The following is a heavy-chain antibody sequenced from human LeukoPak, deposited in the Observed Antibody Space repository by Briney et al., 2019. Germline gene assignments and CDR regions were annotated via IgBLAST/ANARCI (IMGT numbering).Heavy chain of an antibody. J-gene: IGHJ5*02. D-gene: IGHD3-3*01. CDR3: AREVTIFGVVISNWFDP. CDR1: GGSISSYY. Sequence: SETLSLTCTVSGGSISSYYWSWIRQPPGKGLEWIGYIYYSGSTNYNPSLKSRVTISVDTPKNQFSLKLSSVTAADTAVYYCAREVTIFGVVISNWFDPWGQGTLVTVSS. V-gene: IGHV4-59*01. CDR2: IYYSGST.